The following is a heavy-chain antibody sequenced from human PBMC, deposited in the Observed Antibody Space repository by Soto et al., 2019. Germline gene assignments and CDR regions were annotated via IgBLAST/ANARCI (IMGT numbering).Heavy chain of an antibody. Sequence: SETLSLTCAVYGGSFSGYYWSWIRQPPGKGLEWIGEINHSGSTNYNPSLKSRVTISVDTSKNQFSLKLSSVTAADTAVYYCARHVNPWAQGAFDIWGQGTTVTVSS. CDR3: ARHVNPWAQGAFDI. V-gene: IGHV4-34*01. J-gene: IGHJ3*02. CDR1: GGSFSGYY. D-gene: IGHD3-10*02. CDR2: INHSGST.